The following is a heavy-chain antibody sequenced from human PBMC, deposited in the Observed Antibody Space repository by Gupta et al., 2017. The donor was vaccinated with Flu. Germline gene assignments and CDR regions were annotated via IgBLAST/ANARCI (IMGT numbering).Heavy chain of an antibody. J-gene: IGHJ4*02. CDR2: IKSKTDGGTT. CDR3: TTGRCSGGSCYSHFDY. V-gene: IGHV3-15*01. D-gene: IGHD2-15*01. CDR1: GFTFSNAW. Sequence: EVQLVESGGGLVKPGGSLRLSCAASGFTFSNAWMSWVRRAPGKGLEGVGRIKSKTDGGTTDYAAPVKGRFTISRDDSKNTLYLQMNSLKTEDTGVYYCTTGRCSGGSCYSHFDYWGQGTLVTVSS.